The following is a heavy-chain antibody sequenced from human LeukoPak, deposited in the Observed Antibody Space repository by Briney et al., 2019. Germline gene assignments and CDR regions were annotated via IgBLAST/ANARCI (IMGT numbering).Heavy chain of an antibody. CDR3: AKDVGASAF. CDR1: GFTFNDYT. Sequence: PGRSLRLSCAASGFTFNDYTMHWVRQSPGKGLEWVSGISWNSGSIGYADSVKGRFTISRDNGKNSLYLQMNSLRVEDMALYYCAKDVGASAFWGQGTLVTVSS. CDR2: ISWNSGSI. D-gene: IGHD1-26*01. J-gene: IGHJ4*02. V-gene: IGHV3-9*03.